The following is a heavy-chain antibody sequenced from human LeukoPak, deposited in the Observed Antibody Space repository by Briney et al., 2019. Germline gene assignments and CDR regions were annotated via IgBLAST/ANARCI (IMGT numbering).Heavy chain of an antibody. V-gene: IGHV4-59*08. D-gene: IGHD1-26*01. J-gene: IGHJ4*02. Sequence: SETLSLTCTVSGGSFSSYYWSWIRQPPGKGLEWIGYIYYSGSTNYNPSLKSRVTISVDTSKNQFSLKLSSVTAADTAVYYCARHRPQIVGATLFDYWGQGTLVTVSS. CDR1: GGSFSSYY. CDR3: ARHRPQIVGATLFDY. CDR2: IYYSGST.